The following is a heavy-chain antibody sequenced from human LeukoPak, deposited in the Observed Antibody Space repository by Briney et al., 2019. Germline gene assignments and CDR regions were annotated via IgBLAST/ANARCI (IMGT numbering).Heavy chain of an antibody. Sequence: PRGSLRLSCAASGFTFSSYGMHWVRQAPGKGLEWVAVISYDGSNKYYADSVKGRFTISRDNSKDTLYLQMNSLRAEDTAVHYCAGEVVPFEDDYYYYYGMDVWGQGTTVTVSS. D-gene: IGHD2-2*01. J-gene: IGHJ6*02. CDR1: GFTFSSYG. CDR2: ISYDGSNK. CDR3: AGEVVPFEDDYYYYYGMDV. V-gene: IGHV3-30*03.